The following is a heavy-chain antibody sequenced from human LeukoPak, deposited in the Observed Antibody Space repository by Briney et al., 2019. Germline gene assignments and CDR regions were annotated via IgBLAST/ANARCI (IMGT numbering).Heavy chain of an antibody. V-gene: IGHV4-61*01. CDR2: IYNSGSST. D-gene: IGHD3-10*01. CDR1: GGSVSDINYF. Sequence: SETLSLTCTVSGGSVSDINYFWGWIRQPPGKGLEWIGYIYNSGSSTIYNPSLKSRVTISVDTSKNQFSLRLSSVTAADTAVYFCVRDRELTYWGQGTLVTVSS. J-gene: IGHJ4*02. CDR3: VRDRELTY.